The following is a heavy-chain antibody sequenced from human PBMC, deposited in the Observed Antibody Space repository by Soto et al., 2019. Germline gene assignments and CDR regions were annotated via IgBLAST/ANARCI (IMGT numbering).Heavy chain of an antibody. CDR3: XRALGYSGYAGMDV. CDR2: ISPDNGNT. D-gene: IGHD5-12*01. CDR1: GYTFTIYG. V-gene: IGHV1-18*01. Sequence: QVQLVQSGGEVKKPGASVKVSCKASGYTFTIYGINWVRQAPGQGLEWMGWISPDNGNTNYAQKLQGRVTMTTDTXXXXXXXXLXXXXXXXXXVYXCXRALGYSGYAGMDVWGQGTTVTVSS. J-gene: IGHJ6*02.